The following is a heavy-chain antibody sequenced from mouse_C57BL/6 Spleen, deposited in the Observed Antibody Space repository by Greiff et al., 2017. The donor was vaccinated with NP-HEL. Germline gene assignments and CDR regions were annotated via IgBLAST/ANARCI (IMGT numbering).Heavy chain of an antibody. CDR3: AREDEVTSSYYAMDY. D-gene: IGHD2-2*01. CDR2: IYPGSGST. CDR1: GYTFTSYW. J-gene: IGHJ4*01. Sequence: VQLQQPGAELVKPGASVKMSCKASGYTFTSYWITWVKQRPGQGLEWIGDIYPGSGSTNYNEKFKSKATLTVDTSSSTAYMQRGSLTSEDSAVYYCAREDEVTSSYYAMDYWGQGTSVTVSS. V-gene: IGHV1-55*01.